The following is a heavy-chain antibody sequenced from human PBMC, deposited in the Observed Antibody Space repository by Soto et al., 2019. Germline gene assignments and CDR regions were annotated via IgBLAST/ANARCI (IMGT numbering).Heavy chain of an antibody. CDR2: IKPDGSDK. CDR3: ATEGSGHSNDY. Sequence: LRLSCIGSGFTFGNYWMSWVRQAPGKGLEWVANIKPDGSDKYYEESVKGRFTISRDNAKNSLYLQMNSLRAEDTAVYYCATEGSGHSNDYWGQGSLVTVSS. CDR1: GFTFGNYW. V-gene: IGHV3-7*01. J-gene: IGHJ4*02. D-gene: IGHD6-19*01.